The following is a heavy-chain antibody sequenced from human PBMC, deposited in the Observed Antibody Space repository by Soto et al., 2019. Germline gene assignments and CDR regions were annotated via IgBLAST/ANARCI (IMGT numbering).Heavy chain of an antibody. J-gene: IGHJ4*02. CDR2: IRSRAKNYAT. CDR1: GFTFNGSA. D-gene: IGHD3-3*01. V-gene: IGHV3-73*02. Sequence: EVQLVESGGGVVQPGGSLKLSCAASGFTFNGSAMHWVRQASGKGLEWVGRIRSRAKNYATAYTTSVKGRFTISRDDSKNTAYLQMDSLGAEDTAVYYCNTIVDSWSGDRSDCWGQGTLVAVSS. CDR3: NTIVDSWSGDRSDC.